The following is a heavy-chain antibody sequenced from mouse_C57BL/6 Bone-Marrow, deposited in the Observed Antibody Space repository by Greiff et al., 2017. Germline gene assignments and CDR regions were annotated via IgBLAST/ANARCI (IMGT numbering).Heavy chain of an antibody. J-gene: IGHJ2*01. CDR1: GYTFTSYN. Sequence: QVQLKESGAELVRPGASVKMSCKASGYTFTSYNMHWVQQTPRQGLEWIGAIYPGNGDTSYNQKFKGKATLTVDKSSSTAYMQLSSLTSEDSAVYFCARSYSDYWGQGTPLTVSS. CDR3: ARSYSDY. V-gene: IGHV1-12*01. CDR2: IYPGNGDT.